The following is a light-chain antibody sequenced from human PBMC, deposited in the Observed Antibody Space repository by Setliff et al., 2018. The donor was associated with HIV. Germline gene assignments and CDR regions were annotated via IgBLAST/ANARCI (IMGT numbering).Light chain of an antibody. CDR3: CSYAGSRTFYV. CDR1: SSDVGNYNL. Sequence: QSALTQPASVSGSPGQSITISCSGTSSDVGNYNLVSWYQQPPGKAPKLMVYEVTKRPLGVSTRFSGSKSGNTASLTISGLLAEDEADYYCCSYAGSRTFYVIGTGTKVTVL. V-gene: IGLV2-23*02. J-gene: IGLJ1*01. CDR2: EVT.